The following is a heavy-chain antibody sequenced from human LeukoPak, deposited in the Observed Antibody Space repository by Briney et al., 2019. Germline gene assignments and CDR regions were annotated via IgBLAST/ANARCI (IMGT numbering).Heavy chain of an antibody. CDR2: IYPADSDT. CDR1: GYSFSNYW. D-gene: IGHD3-22*01. CDR3: ARRASAYDSSGYHFDY. Sequence: GESLKISCKGSGYSFSNYWIGWVRRMPGKGLEWMGIIYPADSDTRYSPSFQGQVTTSADKSITTAYLHWSSLQASDTAMYYCARRASAYDSSGYHFDYWGQGTLVTVSS. V-gene: IGHV5-51*01. J-gene: IGHJ4*02.